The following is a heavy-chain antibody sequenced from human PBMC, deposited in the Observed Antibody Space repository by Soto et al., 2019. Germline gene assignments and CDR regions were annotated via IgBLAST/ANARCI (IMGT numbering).Heavy chain of an antibody. V-gene: IGHV1-18*01. D-gene: IGHD5-18*01. CDR2: ISTYNGNI. J-gene: IGHJ4*02. CDR3: ARDVDTAMVSGPPDY. Sequence: GASVKVSCKASGYTFTSYGISWVRQAPGQGLEWMGWISTYNGNINYAQKLQGRVTITTDTSTSTAYMELRSLRSDDTAVYYCARDVDTAMVSGPPDYWGQGTLVTVSS. CDR1: GYTFTSYG.